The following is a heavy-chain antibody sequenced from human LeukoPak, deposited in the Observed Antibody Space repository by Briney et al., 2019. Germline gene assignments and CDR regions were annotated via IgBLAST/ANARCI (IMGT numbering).Heavy chain of an antibody. J-gene: IGHJ5*02. CDR2: INTNTGNP. V-gene: IGHV7-4-1*02. CDR1: GYTFTAYY. D-gene: IGHD4-17*01. CDR3: ARDLWDTVTTPQGWFDP. Sequence: ASVKVSCKASGYTFTAYYVHWVRQAPGQGLEWMGWINTNTGNPTYAQGFTGRFVFSLDTSVSTAYLQISSLKAEDTAVYYCARDLWDTVTTPQGWFDPWGQGTLVTVSS.